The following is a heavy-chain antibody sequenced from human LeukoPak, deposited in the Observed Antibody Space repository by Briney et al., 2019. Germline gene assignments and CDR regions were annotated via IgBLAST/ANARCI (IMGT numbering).Heavy chain of an antibody. CDR2: ISSNGGST. D-gene: IGHD5-12*01. V-gene: IGHV3-64D*06. CDR3: VKPAGYSGYDPSHPFDY. CDR1: GFTFSSYS. Sequence: GGSLRISCSASGFTFSSYSIHWGRQGPGEGLEHVSTISSNGGSTYYADSVKGRFTISRDNSKNTLYLQMSSLRAEDTAVYYCVKPAGYSGYDPSHPFDYWGQGTLVTVSS. J-gene: IGHJ4*02.